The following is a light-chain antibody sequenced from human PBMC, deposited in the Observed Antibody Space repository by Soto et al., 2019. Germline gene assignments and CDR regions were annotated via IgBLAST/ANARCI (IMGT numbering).Light chain of an antibody. CDR2: GNS. Sequence: QSVLTQPPSVSGAPGQRVTISCTGSSSNIGAGYDVHWYQQFPGTAPKLLIYGNSNRPSGVPDRFSGSKSGASASLAITCLHAEVEADYYCQSYDSSLTGSVFGGGTKLTVL. V-gene: IGLV1-40*01. CDR1: SSNIGAGYD. J-gene: IGLJ3*02. CDR3: QSYDSSLTGSV.